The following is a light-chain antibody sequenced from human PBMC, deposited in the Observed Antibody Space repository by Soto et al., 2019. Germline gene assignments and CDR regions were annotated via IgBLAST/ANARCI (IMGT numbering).Light chain of an antibody. CDR3: AAWDDSLSGRVV. CDR1: SSNIGSNY. CDR2: RNN. J-gene: IGLJ2*01. Sequence: VLTQPPSASGTPGQRVTISCSGSSSNIGSNYVYWYQQLPGTAPKLLIYRNNQRPSGVPDRFSGSKSGTSASLAISGLRSEDEADYYCAAWDDSLSGRVVFGGGTKLTVL. V-gene: IGLV1-47*01.